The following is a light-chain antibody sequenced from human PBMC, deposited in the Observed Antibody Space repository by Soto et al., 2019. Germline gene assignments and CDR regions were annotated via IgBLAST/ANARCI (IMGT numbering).Light chain of an antibody. Sequence: QSALTQPRSVSGSPGQSVTISCTGTSSDVGTYNYVSWYQQHPGKAPKLMIYDVSERPSGVPDRFSGSTSGNTASLTISGLQAEDETDYFCSLYSSNGSLIFGPGTKLTVL. V-gene: IGLV2-11*01. CDR1: SSDVGTYNY. CDR3: SLYSSNGSLI. J-gene: IGLJ1*01. CDR2: DVS.